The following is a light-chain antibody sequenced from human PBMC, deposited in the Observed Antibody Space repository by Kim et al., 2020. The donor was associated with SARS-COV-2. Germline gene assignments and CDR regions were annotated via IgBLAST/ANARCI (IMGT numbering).Light chain of an antibody. V-gene: IGLV6-57*03. Sequence: GKKVTLSCHRRRCSIARNYVKWDQERPGSAPTTVSYEDNQRPSGVPDRFSGSIDSSSNSASLTISGLKTEDEADYYCQSYDSSNYVFGTGTKVTVL. CDR2: EDN. J-gene: IGLJ1*01. CDR3: QSYDSSNYV. CDR1: RCSIARNY.